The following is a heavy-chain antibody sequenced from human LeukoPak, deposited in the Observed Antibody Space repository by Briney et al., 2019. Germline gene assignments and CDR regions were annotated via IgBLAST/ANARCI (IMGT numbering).Heavy chain of an antibody. CDR2: ISSSSSTI. V-gene: IGHV3-48*04. D-gene: IGHD2-2*01. J-gene: IGHJ6*02. CDR3: ASTTVVPAAISYYYGMDV. Sequence: PGGSLRLSCAASGFTFSSYSMNWVRQAPGKGLEWVSYISSSSSTIYYADSVKGRFTISRDNAKNSLYLQMNSLRAEDTAVYYCASTTVVPAAISYYYGMDVWGQGTTVTVSS. CDR1: GFTFSSYS.